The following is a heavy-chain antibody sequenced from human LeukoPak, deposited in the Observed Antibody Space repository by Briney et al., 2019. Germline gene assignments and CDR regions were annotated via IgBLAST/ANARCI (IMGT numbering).Heavy chain of an antibody. CDR1: GYSFTSYW. D-gene: IGHD3-3*01. CDR3: ARAGYLRVVLNWFDP. CDR2: IYPGDSET. Sequence: GESLKISCKGSGYSFTSYWIGWVRQMPGKGLEWMGIIYPGDSETRYSPSFQGQVTISADKSISTAYLQWSSLKASDTAMYYCARAGYLRVVLNWFDPWGQGTLVTVSS. V-gene: IGHV5-51*01. J-gene: IGHJ5*02.